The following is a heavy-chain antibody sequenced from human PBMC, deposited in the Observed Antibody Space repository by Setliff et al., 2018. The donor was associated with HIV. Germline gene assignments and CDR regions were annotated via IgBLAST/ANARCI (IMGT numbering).Heavy chain of an antibody. CDR1: GGSISTSRHY. V-gene: IGHV4-61*01. CDR3: ARVARVHPFDP. CDR2: IYYTGIP. J-gene: IGHJ5*02. Sequence: PSETLSLTCTVSGGSISTSRHYWSCIRQPPGKGLEWIGLIYYTGIPTYNTSLKSRVTISVDRSKNQFSLRLTSVTAADTAMYYCARVARVHPFDPWGQGTLVTVSS.